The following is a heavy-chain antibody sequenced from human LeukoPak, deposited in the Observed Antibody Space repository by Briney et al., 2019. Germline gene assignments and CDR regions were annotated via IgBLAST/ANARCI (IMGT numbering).Heavy chain of an antibody. V-gene: IGHV3-11*01. Sequence: GGSLRLSCAASGFSFSGYYMSWIRQAPGKGLEWISYISSSGGTTIYYADSVKGRFTISRDNAENPLYLRMDSLRAEDTAVYYCTRFRGYCSGATCYPYYFDYWGQGTLVTVSS. J-gene: IGHJ4*02. CDR3: TRFRGYCSGATCYPYYFDY. CDR1: GFSFSGYY. D-gene: IGHD2-15*01. CDR2: ISSSGGTTI.